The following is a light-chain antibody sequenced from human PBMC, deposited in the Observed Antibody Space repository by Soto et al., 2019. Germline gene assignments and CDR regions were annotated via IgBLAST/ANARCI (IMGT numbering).Light chain of an antibody. V-gene: IGKV1-39*01. CDR1: QSISTN. CDR2: AAS. J-gene: IGKJ2*01. CDR3: QQSYTIPYT. Sequence: DIQMTQSPSSLSASVGDSVTLTCRASQSISTNLNWYQQKPGKAPKLLISAASSLQSGVPSRLSGSASGTDFTLTISSLQPEDFATYYCQQSYTIPYTFGQGTKLEIK.